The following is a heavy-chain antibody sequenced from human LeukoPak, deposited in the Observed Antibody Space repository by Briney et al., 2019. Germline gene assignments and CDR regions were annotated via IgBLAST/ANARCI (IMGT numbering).Heavy chain of an antibody. Sequence: PGRSLRLSCAASGFTFSSYGMHWVRQAPGKGLEWAAVISYDGSNKYYADSVKGRFTISRDNSKNTLYLQMNSLRAEDTAVYYCAKDRRSDFWSGYYHYYYYGMDVWGQGTTVTVSS. J-gene: IGHJ6*02. D-gene: IGHD3-3*01. V-gene: IGHV3-30*18. CDR3: AKDRRSDFWSGYYHYYYYGMDV. CDR2: ISYDGSNK. CDR1: GFTFSSYG.